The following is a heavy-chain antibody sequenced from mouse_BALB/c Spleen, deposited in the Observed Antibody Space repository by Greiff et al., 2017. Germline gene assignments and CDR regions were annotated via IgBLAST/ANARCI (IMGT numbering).Heavy chain of an antibody. CDR1: GYTFTSYT. Sequence: VQVVESGAELARPGASVKMSCKASGYTFTSYTMHWVKQRPGQGLEWIGYINPSSGYTNYNQKFKDKATLTADKSSSTAYMQLSSLTSEDSAVYYCARREYGNYFYAMDYWGQGTSVTVSS. J-gene: IGHJ4*01. D-gene: IGHD2-10*02. CDR3: ARREYGNYFYAMDY. V-gene: IGHV1-4*01. CDR2: INPSSGYT.